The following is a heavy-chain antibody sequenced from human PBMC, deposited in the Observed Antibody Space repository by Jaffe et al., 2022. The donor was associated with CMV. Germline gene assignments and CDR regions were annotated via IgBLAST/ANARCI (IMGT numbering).Heavy chain of an antibody. CDR3: ARHGYRSSDHRITIFGVVNLFDY. D-gene: IGHD3-3*01. J-gene: IGHJ4*02. V-gene: IGHV4-39*01. CDR1: GGSISSSSYY. Sequence: QLQLQESGPGLVKPSETLSLTCTVSGGSISSSSYYWGWIRQPPGKGLEWIGSIYYSGSTYYNPSLKSRVTISVDTSKNQFSLKLSSVTAADTAVYYCARHGYRSSDHRITIFGVVNLFDYWGQGTLVTVSS. CDR2: IYYSGST.